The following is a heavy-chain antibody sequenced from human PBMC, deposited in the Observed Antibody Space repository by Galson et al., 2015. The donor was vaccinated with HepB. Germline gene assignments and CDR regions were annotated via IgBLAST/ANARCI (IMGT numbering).Heavy chain of an antibody. V-gene: IGHV1-69*04. CDR1: GGTFSSYA. CDR2: IIPILGIA. Sequence: SVKVSCKASGGTFSSYAISWVRQAPGQGLEWMGRIIPILGIANYAQKFQGRVTITADKSTSTAYMELSSLRSEDTAVYYCASGTRNLEYNWFDPWGQGTLVTVSS. CDR3: ASGTRNLEYNWFDP. D-gene: IGHD3-3*01. J-gene: IGHJ5*02.